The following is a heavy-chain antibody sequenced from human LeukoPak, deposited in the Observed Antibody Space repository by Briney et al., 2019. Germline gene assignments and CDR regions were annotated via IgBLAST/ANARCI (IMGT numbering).Heavy chain of an antibody. J-gene: IGHJ6*02. Sequence: VGSLRLSCAASRFTFSSSSMNWVRQAPGKGLEWVAVISYDGSNKFYADSVKGRFTISRDNSKNTLYLQMSSLRAYDTAVYYCARPLSNGDFHESGGYYPYAMDVWGQGTTVTVSS. CDR2: ISYDGSNK. CDR3: ARPLSNGDFHESGGYYPYAMDV. V-gene: IGHV3-30*04. D-gene: IGHD3-22*01. CDR1: RFTFSSSS.